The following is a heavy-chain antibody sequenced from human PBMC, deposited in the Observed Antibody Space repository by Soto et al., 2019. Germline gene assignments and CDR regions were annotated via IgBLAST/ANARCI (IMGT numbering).Heavy chain of an antibody. J-gene: IGHJ6*03. CDR2: INHSGST. D-gene: IGHD2-2*01. CDR1: GGSFSGYY. CDR3: ARAGIVVVPAAMRGYYYYMDV. V-gene: IGHV4-34*01. Sequence: SETLSLTCAVYGGSFSGYYWSWIRQPPGKGLEWIGEINHSGSTNYNPALKSRVTISVDTSKNQFSLKLSSVTAADTAVYYCARAGIVVVPAAMRGYYYYMDVWGKGTTVTVSS.